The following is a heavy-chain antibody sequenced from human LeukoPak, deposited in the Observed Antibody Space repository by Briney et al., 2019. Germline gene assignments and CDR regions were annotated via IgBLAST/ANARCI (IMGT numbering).Heavy chain of an antibody. V-gene: IGHV3-72*01. D-gene: IGHD3-16*01. J-gene: IGHJ3*02. CDR1: GFIFSDYY. Sequence: GGAPRVSCAASGFIFSDYYMDWVRQGPREGLEWGARIRNKANRYTTEYVASVKGRFTISRDDSKNSLYLQMNSLKTEDTAVYYCARGPYGGTSDAFDIWGQGTMVTVSS. CDR3: ARGPYGGTSDAFDI. CDR2: IRNKANRYTT.